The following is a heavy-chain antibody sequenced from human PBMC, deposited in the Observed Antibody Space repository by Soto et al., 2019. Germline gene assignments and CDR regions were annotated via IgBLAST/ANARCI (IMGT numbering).Heavy chain of an antibody. CDR3: ASSYKAMVTGYYYYGMDV. V-gene: IGHV5-10-1*01. CDR1: GYSVTSYW. CDR2: IDPSDYYT. Sequence: LGESLKISSKGSGYSVTSYWISWVLQMPGKGLEWMGRIDPSDYYTNYSPSFQGHVTISADKSISTAYLQWSSLKASDTAMYYCASSYKAMVTGYYYYGMDVWGQGTRVTVSS. D-gene: IGHD5-18*01. J-gene: IGHJ6*02.